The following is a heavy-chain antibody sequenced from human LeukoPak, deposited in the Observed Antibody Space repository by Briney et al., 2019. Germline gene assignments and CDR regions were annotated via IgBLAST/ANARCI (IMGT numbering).Heavy chain of an antibody. J-gene: IGHJ6*02. CDR3: ARDLAQNYDFWSGYWRGYYYYGMDV. CDR1: GYTFTSYG. V-gene: IGHV1-18*01. Sequence: ASVKVSCKASGYTFTSYGISWVRQAPGQGLEWMVWISAYNGNTNYAQKLQGRVTMTTDTSTSTAYMELRSLRSDDTAVYYCARDLAQNYDFWSGYWRGYYYYGMDVWGQGTTVTVSS. D-gene: IGHD3-3*01. CDR2: ISAYNGNT.